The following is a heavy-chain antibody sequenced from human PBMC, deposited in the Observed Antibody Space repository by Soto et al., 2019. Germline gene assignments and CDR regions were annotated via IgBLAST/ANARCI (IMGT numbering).Heavy chain of an antibody. CDR1: GGTFSSYA. CDR2: FIPIFGTA. D-gene: IGHD5-18*01. V-gene: IGHV1-69*01. J-gene: IGHJ4*02. Sequence: QVQLVQSGAEVKKPGSSVKVSCKASGGTFSSYAISWVRQAPGQGLEWMGGFIPIFGTANYAQKFQGRVTNTAEESTSTGYMELGRLGSEDTAGDYCARGRGKGYGYYFDYWGQGTLVTVSS. CDR3: ARGRGKGYGYYFDY.